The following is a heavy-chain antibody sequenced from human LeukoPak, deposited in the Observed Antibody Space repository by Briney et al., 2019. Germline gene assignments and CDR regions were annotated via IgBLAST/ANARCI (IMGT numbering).Heavy chain of an antibody. Sequence: KPSETLSLTXAVSGFSISSGDYWGWVRQPPGKGLEWIGSIYHTGTTYYNPSLKSRVTIPVDTSSNQFSLRLSSVTAADTAVYYCARLACGSTSCYKIWFDPWGQGTLVTVSS. V-gene: IGHV4-38-2*01. CDR3: ARLACGSTSCYKIWFDP. D-gene: IGHD2-2*02. CDR2: IYHTGTT. J-gene: IGHJ5*02. CDR1: GFSISSGDY.